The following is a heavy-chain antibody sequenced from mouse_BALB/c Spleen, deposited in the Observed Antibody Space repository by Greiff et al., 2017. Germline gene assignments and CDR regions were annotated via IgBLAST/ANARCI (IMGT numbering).Heavy chain of an antibody. CDR1: GFTFSSYA. D-gene: IGHD3-2*01. J-gene: IGHJ3*01. CDR3: ATEGTARAPFAY. CDR2: ISSGGSYT. Sequence: EVQVVESGGGLVKPGGSLKLSCAASGFTFSSYAMSWVRQTPEKRLEWVATISSGGSYTYYPDSVKGRFTISRDNAKNTLYLQMSSLRSEDTAMYYCATEGTARAPFAYWGQGTLVTVSA. V-gene: IGHV5-9-3*01.